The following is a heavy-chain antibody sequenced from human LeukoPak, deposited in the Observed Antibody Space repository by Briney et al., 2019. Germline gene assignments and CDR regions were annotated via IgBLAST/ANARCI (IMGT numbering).Heavy chain of an antibody. J-gene: IGHJ4*02. Sequence: SETLSLTCTVSGGPISSGGYYWSWVRQHTGQGLEWIGYIHYSGSTYYNPSLKSRVTISVDTSKNQFSLKLNSVTAADTAVYYCARRSEFDNTHYHYFDYWGQGALVTVSS. CDR1: GGPISSGGYY. V-gene: IGHV4-31*03. CDR3: ARRSEFDNTHYHYFDY. CDR2: IHYSGST. D-gene: IGHD2-15*01.